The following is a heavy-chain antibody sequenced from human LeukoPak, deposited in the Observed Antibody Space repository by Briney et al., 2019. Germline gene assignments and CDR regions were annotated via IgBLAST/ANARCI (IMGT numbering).Heavy chain of an antibody. CDR1: GFTFSSYA. D-gene: IGHD3-22*01. CDR3: ASGPTYYYDSSGYFLDY. CDR2: IYSDNT. V-gene: IGHV3-23*03. Sequence: GGSLRLSCAAFGFTFSSYAMSWVRQAPGKGLEWVSFIYSDNTHYSDSVKGRFTISRDNSKNTLYLQMNSLRAEDTAVYYCASGPTYYYDSSGYFLDYWGQGTLVTVSS. J-gene: IGHJ4*02.